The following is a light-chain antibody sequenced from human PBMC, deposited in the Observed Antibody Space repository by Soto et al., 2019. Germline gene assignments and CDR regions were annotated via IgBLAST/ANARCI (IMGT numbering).Light chain of an antibody. J-gene: IGKJ2*01. Sequence: DIQMTQSPSTLSASVGDRVTITCRASQSINNWLAWYQQKPGKAPKLLIYEASSLLSGVPSRFSGSGSGTEVTLTISSLQPDDFADYYCQQYDSDSSTFGQGTKLDI. CDR2: EAS. CDR1: QSINNW. V-gene: IGKV1-5*03. CDR3: QQYDSDSST.